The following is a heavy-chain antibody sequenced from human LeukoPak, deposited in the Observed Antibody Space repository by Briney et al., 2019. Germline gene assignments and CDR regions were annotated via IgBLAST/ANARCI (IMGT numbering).Heavy chain of an antibody. CDR2: INPSAGST. CDR3: ARAMSRSPFDI. J-gene: IGHJ3*02. D-gene: IGHD2-2*01. Sequence: ASVKVSFKASGYTFTNYYIHWVRQAPGQGLEWMGIINPSAGSTTYAQKFQGRVTMTRDTSTSTIYMDLSSLRSEDTAVYYCARAMSRSPFDIWGQGTMLTVSS. CDR1: GYTFTNYY. V-gene: IGHV1-46*01.